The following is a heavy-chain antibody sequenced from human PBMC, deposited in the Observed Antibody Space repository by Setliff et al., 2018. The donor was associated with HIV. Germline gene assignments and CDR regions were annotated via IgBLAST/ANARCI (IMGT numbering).Heavy chain of an antibody. D-gene: IGHD6-19*01. CDR2: IYYSGTT. CDR1: VESFSGFY. Sequence: PSETLSLTCAVYVESFSGFYWSWIRQPPGKGLEWIGNIYYSGTTYDNPSLKSRVTISVDTPKNQFSLKLTSVTAADTAVYYCARHVDGSGRVDYWGRGTLVTVSS. CDR3: ARHVDGSGRVDY. J-gene: IGHJ4*02. V-gene: IGHV4-34*01.